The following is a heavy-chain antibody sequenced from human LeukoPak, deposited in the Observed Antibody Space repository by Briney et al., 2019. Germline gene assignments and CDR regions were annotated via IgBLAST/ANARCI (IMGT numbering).Heavy chain of an antibody. V-gene: IGHV1-18*01. CDR3: ARVKTPSTYYYVTPEDY. J-gene: IGHJ4*02. CDR2: ISAYNGNT. D-gene: IGHD3-10*02. Sequence: GASVKVSCKASGYTFTSYGISWVRQAPGQGLEWMGWISAYNGNTNYAQKLQGRVTMTTDTSTSTAYMELRSLRSDDTAVYYCARVKTPSTYYYVTPEDYWGQGTLVTVSS. CDR1: GYTFTSYG.